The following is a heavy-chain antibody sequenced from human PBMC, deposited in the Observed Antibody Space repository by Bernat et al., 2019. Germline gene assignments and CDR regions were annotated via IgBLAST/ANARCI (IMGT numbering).Heavy chain of an antibody. V-gene: IGHV4-4*02. D-gene: IGHD6-13*01. CDR2: IYHSGST. J-gene: IGHJ4*02. CDR3: ARDSGRSSSWQFFDY. Sequence: QVQLQESGPGLVKPSQTLSLTCAVSGGSISSSNWWSWVRQPPGKGLEWIGEIYHSGSTNYNPSLKSRVTISVDKSKNQFSLKLSSVTAADTAVYYCARDSGRSSSWQFFDYWGQGTLVTVSS. CDR1: GGSISSSNW.